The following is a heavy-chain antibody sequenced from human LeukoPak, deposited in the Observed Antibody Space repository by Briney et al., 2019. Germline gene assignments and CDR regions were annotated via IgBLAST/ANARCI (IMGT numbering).Heavy chain of an antibody. CDR2: IYTGGKT. Sequence: GGSLRLSCAPSGFTVSGNYMSWVRQAPGKGLEWVSVIYTGGKTYYADSEKGRFTISRDNSKNTLYLQMNSLRVEDTAVYYCAKSPGTYSYFYAMDVWGQGTTVTVSS. J-gene: IGHJ6*02. CDR1: GFTVSGNY. CDR3: AKSPGTYSYFYAMDV. V-gene: IGHV3-66*01. D-gene: IGHD1-26*01.